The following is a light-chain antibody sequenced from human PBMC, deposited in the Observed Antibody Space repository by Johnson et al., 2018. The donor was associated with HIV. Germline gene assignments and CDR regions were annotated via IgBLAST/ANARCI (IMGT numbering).Light chain of an antibody. CDR1: SSNIGNNY. Sequence: QSVLTQPPSVSAAPGQKVTISCSGSSSNIGNNYVSWFQQLPGTAPKLLIYDNNERPSGIPDRFSGSKSGTSATLGITGLQTGDEADYYCGTWDSSLVVYVFGTGAKVTVL. CDR2: DNN. CDR3: GTWDSSLVVYV. J-gene: IGLJ1*01. V-gene: IGLV1-51*01.